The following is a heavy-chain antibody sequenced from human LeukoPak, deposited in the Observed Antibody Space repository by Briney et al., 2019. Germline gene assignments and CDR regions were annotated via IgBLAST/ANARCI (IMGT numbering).Heavy chain of an antibody. D-gene: IGHD3-10*01. CDR2: INPNSGGT. CDR3: ARGMVRGVIMSFGDLEY. V-gene: IGHV1-2*02. Sequence: ASVKVSCKASGYTFTGYYMHWVRQAPGQGLEWMGWINPNSGGTNYAQKFQGRVTMTRDTSISTAYMELSRLRSDDTAVYYCARGMVRGVIMSFGDLEYWGQGTLVTVSS. CDR1: GYTFTGYY. J-gene: IGHJ4*02.